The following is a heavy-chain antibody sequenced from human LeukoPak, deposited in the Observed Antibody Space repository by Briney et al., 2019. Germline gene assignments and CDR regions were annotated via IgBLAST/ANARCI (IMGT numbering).Heavy chain of an antibody. CDR2: ISSSSYI. CDR1: GFTFSSYS. J-gene: IGHJ6*02. Sequence: GGSLRLSCAASGFTFSSYSMNWVRQAPGKGLEWVSSISSSSYIYYADSVKGRFTISRDNAKNSLYLQMNSLRAEDTAVYYCARDLYCSSTSCYTPLLYYYYYGMDVWGQGTTVTVSS. D-gene: IGHD2-2*02. V-gene: IGHV3-21*01. CDR3: ARDLYCSSTSCYTPLLYYYYYGMDV.